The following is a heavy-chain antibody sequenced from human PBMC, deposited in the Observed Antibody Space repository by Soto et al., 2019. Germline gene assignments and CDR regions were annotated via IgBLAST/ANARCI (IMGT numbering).Heavy chain of an antibody. CDR3: AHDSHGGNTYFDL. V-gene: IGHV4-30-4*01. J-gene: IGHJ4*02. CDR1: GGSISSGNFY. D-gene: IGHD1-26*01. CDR2: IYFSGST. Sequence: VQLQESGPGLVRPSETLSLTCTVSGGSISSGNFYWSWIRQPPGKGLEWIGYIYFSGSTYYSPSLKSRLTISLNTSKNRFSLKLSSVTAADTAVYYCAHDSHGGNTYFDLWGQGALVTVSS.